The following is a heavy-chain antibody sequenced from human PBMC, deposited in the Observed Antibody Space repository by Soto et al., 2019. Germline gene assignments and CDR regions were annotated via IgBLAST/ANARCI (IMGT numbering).Heavy chain of an antibody. D-gene: IGHD3-3*01. CDR3: ARSPYYDFWSGKNWFDP. J-gene: IGHJ5*02. CDR2: IYYSGST. Sequence: NPSETLSLTCTVSGGSISSYYWSWIRQPPGKGLEWIGYIYYSGSTNYNPSLKSRVTISVDTSKNQFSLKLSSVTAADTAVYYCARSPYYDFWSGKNWFDPWGQGTLVTVSS. V-gene: IGHV4-59*01. CDR1: GGSISSYY.